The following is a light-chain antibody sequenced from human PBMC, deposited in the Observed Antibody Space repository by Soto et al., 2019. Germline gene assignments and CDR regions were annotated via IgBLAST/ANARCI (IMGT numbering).Light chain of an antibody. CDR3: QAYDYSLSGSV. Sequence: QSALTQPASVSGSPGQSITISCAGTMRDIGAYNLVSWYQQLPGTVPKLLIYGNRNRPSGVPDRFSGSKSGTSASLAITGLQVEDEADYYCQAYDYSLSGSVFGGGTKLTVL. V-gene: IGLV1-40*01. CDR1: MRDIGAYNL. CDR2: GNR. J-gene: IGLJ3*02.